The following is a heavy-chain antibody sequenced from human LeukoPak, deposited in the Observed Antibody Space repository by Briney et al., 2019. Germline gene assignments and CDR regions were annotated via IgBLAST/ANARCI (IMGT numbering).Heavy chain of an antibody. V-gene: IGHV1-46*01. D-gene: IGHD4-17*01. CDR2: ISPSGGST. J-gene: IGHJ5*02. CDR3: ARRYGDHNWFDP. CDR1: GYTFTSYY. Sequence: ASVKVSCKASGYTFTSYYMHWVRQAPGQGLEWMGIISPSGGSTSYAQKFQGRVTMTRDTSTSTVYMELRSLRSDDTAVYYCARRYGDHNWFDPWGQGTLVTVSS.